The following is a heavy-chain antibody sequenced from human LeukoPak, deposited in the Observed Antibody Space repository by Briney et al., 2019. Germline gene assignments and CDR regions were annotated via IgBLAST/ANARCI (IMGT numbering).Heavy chain of an antibody. J-gene: IGHJ4*02. V-gene: IGHV5-51*01. D-gene: IGHD3-10*01. CDR1: GYSFTSFW. CDR3: ATYSSGMAYDYFDY. CDR2: IYPGDSDT. Sequence: GESLKISCKGSGYSFTSFWIGWVRQMPGKGLEWMGIIYPGDSDTRYSPSFQGQVTISADKSVNTAYLQWSSLKASDTAMYYCATYSSGMAYDYFDYWGQGTLVTVSS.